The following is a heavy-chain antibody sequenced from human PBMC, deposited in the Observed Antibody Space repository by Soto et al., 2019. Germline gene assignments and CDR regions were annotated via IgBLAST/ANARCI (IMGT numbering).Heavy chain of an antibody. CDR2: VYHTGNT. CDR1: GGSISRSNYY. CDR3: ARLGGISVAGPIYY. D-gene: IGHD6-19*01. J-gene: IGHJ4*02. Sequence: SETLSLTCSVSGGSISRSNYYWAWIRQPPGKCLEWIGSVYHTGNTYYSLSLRSRVAIPLDTSKNQFSLRLDAVSAADTATYYCARLGGISVAGPIYYWGQGTLVTVYS. V-gene: IGHV4-39*01.